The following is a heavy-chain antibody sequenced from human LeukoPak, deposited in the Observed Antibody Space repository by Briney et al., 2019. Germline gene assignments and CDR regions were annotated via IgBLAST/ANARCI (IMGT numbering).Heavy chain of an antibody. Sequence: PGGSLRLSCAASRFAFSSYWMTWVRLAPGKGLEWVANIKQDGSEKYYVDSVKGRFTISRDNAKNSLYLQMNSLRAEDTAVYYCARGGNNYDWAFDFWGQGTLVTVSS. J-gene: IGHJ4*02. CDR3: ARGGNNYDWAFDF. CDR1: RFAFSSYW. CDR2: IKQDGSEK. D-gene: IGHD5-12*01. V-gene: IGHV3-7*01.